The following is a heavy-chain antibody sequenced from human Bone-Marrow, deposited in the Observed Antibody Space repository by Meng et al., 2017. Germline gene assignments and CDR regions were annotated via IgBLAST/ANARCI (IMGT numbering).Heavy chain of an antibody. CDR1: GFTFSSYT. CDR2: ITYDGSNK. D-gene: IGHD1-26*01. J-gene: IGHJ3*02. Sequence: GGSLRLSCAASGFTFSSYTMHWVRQAPGKGLEWVAVITYDGSNKYYADSVKGRFTISRDNSKNTLYLQMNSLRAEDTAAYYCARENSGSYDAFDIWGQGTMVTVSS. V-gene: IGHV3-30*04. CDR3: ARENSGSYDAFDI.